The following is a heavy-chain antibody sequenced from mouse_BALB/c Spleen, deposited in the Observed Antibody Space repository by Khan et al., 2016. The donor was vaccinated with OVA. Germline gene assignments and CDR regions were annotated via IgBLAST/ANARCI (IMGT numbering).Heavy chain of an antibody. CDR1: GYTFTNYW. CDR3: ARGYFGNYEFAY. V-gene: IGHV1S132*01. D-gene: IGHD2-1*01. CDR2: IFPGTGTT. J-gene: IGHJ3*01. Sequence: QVQLQQSGAELVKPGASVQLSCKTSGYTFTNYWIQWVKQRPGQGLGWIGQIFPGTGTTYSNENFKAKATLTVATSSSTAYMQLSSLNSEDSAVYFCARGYFGNYEFAYWGQGTLVTVSA.